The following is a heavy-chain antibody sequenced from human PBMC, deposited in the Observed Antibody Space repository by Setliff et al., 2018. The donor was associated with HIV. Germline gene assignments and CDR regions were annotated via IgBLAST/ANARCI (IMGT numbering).Heavy chain of an antibody. V-gene: IGHV1-2*06. J-gene: IGHJ6*03. CDR2: FHPYSGKT. CDR1: GYTFNNYF. Sequence: ASVKVSCKASGYTFNNYFLHWVRQAPGQGLEWMGRFHPYSGKTYYAQEFQGRVTMTSDTSINTAYMEVSWLTSDDTAIYYCARDLAYCSGGSCYRPFIYYFYYMDVWGKGATVTVSS. D-gene: IGHD2-15*01. CDR3: ARDLAYCSGGSCYRPFIYYFYYMDV.